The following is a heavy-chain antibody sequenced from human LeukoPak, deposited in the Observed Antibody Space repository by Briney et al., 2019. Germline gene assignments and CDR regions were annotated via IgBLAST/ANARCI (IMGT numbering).Heavy chain of an antibody. V-gene: IGHV3-15*01. Sequence: GGSLRLSCAASGFTFINAWMAWVRQAPGKGLEWVGRIKAKAHGGAIEYAAPVKGRFTISRDDSKTTLYLQMNSLKTEDTAVYXXXXDGVGVEGATYDNWGQGTLVSVSS. D-gene: IGHD1-26*01. CDR3: XXDGVGVEGATYDN. CDR1: GFTFINAW. J-gene: IGHJ4*02. CDR2: IKAKAHGGAI.